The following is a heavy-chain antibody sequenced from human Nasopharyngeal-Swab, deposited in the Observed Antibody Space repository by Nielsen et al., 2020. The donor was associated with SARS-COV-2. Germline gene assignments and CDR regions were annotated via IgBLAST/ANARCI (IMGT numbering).Heavy chain of an antibody. Sequence: LKISCAASGFTFSSYNMNWVRQAPGKGLEWVSSISNGSSYTQYGDSVRGRFTTSRDNAKNSLYLQMNSLRDEDTAVYYCARGRITYSSSWYVYWGQGTLVTVSS. J-gene: IGHJ4*02. D-gene: IGHD6-13*01. CDR3: ARGRITYSSSWYVY. CDR1: GFTFSSYN. CDR2: ISNGSSYT. V-gene: IGHV3-21*01.